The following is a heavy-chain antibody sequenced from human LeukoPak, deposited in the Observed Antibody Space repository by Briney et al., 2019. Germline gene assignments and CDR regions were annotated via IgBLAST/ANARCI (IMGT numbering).Heavy chain of an antibody. Sequence: GGSLRLSCVVSGFSFSNSYMTWIRQTPGKGLESLAYISGSGSDIYYADSVKGRFTISRDNAKNSLYLQMNSLRAEDTAVYYCTDLIDYWGQGTLVTVSS. CDR1: GFSFSNSY. J-gene: IGHJ4*02. V-gene: IGHV3-11*04. CDR3: TDLIDY. CDR2: ISGSGSDI.